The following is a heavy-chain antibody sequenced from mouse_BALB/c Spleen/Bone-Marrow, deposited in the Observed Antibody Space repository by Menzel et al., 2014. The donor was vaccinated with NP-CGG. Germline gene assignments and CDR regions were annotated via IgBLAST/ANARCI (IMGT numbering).Heavy chain of an antibody. J-gene: IGHJ3*01. CDR1: GYSSTSYW. CDR3: TGYGNCVETSFAY. D-gene: IGHD2-1*01. Sequence: EVQLQESGTVLARPGASVKMSCKASGYSSTSYWMHWVKQRPGQGLEWIGAIYPGNSDTRYNQKFKGKAKLTAVTSASTAYMELSSLTNEDSAVYYCTGYGNCVETSFAYWGQGTLVTVSA. V-gene: IGHV1-5*01. CDR2: IYPGNSDT.